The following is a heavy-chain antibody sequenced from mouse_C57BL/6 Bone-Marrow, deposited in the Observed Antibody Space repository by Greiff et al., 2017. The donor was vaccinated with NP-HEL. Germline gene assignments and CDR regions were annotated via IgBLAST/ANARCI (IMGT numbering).Heavy chain of an antibody. CDR1: GFTFSSYA. Sequence: EVMLVESGGGLVKPGGSLKLSCAASGFTFSSYAMSWVRQTPEKRLEWVATISAGGSYTYYPDNVKGRFTISRDNAKNNLYLQMSHLKSEDTAMYYCARDNDGYYYAMDYWGQGTSVTVSS. V-gene: IGHV5-4*01. J-gene: IGHJ4*01. CDR3: ARDNDGYYYAMDY. D-gene: IGHD2-3*01. CDR2: ISAGGSYT.